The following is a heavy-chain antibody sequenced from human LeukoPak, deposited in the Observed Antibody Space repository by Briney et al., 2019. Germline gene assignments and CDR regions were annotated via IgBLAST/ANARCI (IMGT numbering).Heavy chain of an antibody. Sequence: ASVKVSCKASGYTFTGYYMHWVRQAPGQGLEWMGWINPNSGGTNYAQKFQGRVTMTRDTSISTAYMELSRLRSDDTAVYYCARVNTLEWFGELFVDHWGQGTLVTVSS. V-gene: IGHV1-2*02. CDR2: INPNSGGT. CDR3: ARVNTLEWFGELFVDH. D-gene: IGHD3-10*01. J-gene: IGHJ4*02. CDR1: GYTFTGYY.